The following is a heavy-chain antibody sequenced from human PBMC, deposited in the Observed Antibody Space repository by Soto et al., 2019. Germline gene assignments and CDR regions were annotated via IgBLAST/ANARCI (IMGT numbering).Heavy chain of an antibody. CDR1: GDSVSAYNSA. J-gene: IGHJ3*02. CDR2: TYYRSKWLN. Sequence: SQTLSLTCAISGDSVSAYNSAWNWIRQSPSRGLEWLGRTYYRSKWLNDYAVSVKSRLNIIPDTTKNQFSLQLNSVDPEDTAVYYCARGSQLERDALDIWGQGTMVTVSS. D-gene: IGHD1-1*01. V-gene: IGHV6-1*01. CDR3: ARGSQLERDALDI.